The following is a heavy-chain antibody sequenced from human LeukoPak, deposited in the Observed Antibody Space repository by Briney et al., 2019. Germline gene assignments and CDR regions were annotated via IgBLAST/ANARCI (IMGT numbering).Heavy chain of an antibody. Sequence: SVKVSCKASGGTFSSYAISWVRQAPGQGLEWMGGIIPIFGTANYAQKFQGRVTITADKSTSTAYMELSSLRSEDTAVYYCASRVNRYYYDSSGYRALYYYYYYMDVWGKGTTVTVSS. CDR2: IIPIFGTA. CDR1: GGTFSSYA. V-gene: IGHV1-69*06. CDR3: ASRVNRYYYDSSGYRALYYYYYYMDV. J-gene: IGHJ6*03. D-gene: IGHD3-22*01.